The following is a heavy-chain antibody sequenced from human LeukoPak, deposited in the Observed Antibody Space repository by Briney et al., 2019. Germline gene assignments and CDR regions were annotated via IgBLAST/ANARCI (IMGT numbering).Heavy chain of an antibody. D-gene: IGHD5-12*01. CDR1: GFTFSYYY. V-gene: IGHV3-11*03. J-gene: IGHJ4*02. CDR3: AVGMYGGYWVSSGDN. CDR2: ISSDSSYT. Sequence: PGGSLRLSCAASGFTFSYYYMSWIRQAPGKGLEWVSYISSDSSYTNYADSVKGRFTISRDNAKNSLYLQMNSLRAEDTAIYYCAVGMYGGYWVSSGDNWGQGTLVTVSS.